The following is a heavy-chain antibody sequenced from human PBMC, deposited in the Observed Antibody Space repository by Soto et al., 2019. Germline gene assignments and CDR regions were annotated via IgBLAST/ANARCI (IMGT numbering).Heavy chain of an antibody. J-gene: IGHJ6*02. CDR3: ARDEYYDILTGYYLADGMDV. V-gene: IGHV1-18*01. CDR1: GYTFTSYG. Sequence: QVQLVQSGAEVKKPGASVKVSCKASGYTFTSYGISWVRQAPGQGLEWMGWISAYNGNTNYAQKLQGRVTMTTDTSTSTAYMELRSLRSDDTAVYYCARDEYYDILTGYYLADGMDVWGQGTTVTVSS. CDR2: ISAYNGNT. D-gene: IGHD3-9*01.